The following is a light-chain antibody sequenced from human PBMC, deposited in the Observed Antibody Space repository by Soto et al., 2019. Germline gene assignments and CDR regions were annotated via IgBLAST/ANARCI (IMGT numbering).Light chain of an antibody. CDR3: QQYDSSPTT. Sequence: EIVLTQSPGTLSLSPGERATLSCRASQSVNSNYLAWYQPKPGQAPRLLIYGASNRATDIPYRFSASGSGTDFTLTITRLEPEDFAVYYCQQYDSSPTTFGQGTKVEIK. CDR2: GAS. J-gene: IGKJ1*01. CDR1: QSVNSNY. V-gene: IGKV3-20*01.